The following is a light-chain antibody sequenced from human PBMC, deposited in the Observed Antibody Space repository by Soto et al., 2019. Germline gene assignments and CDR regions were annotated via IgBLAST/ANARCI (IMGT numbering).Light chain of an antibody. CDR3: SSYTSGSPWV. J-gene: IGLJ3*02. CDR1: SSDVGGYNY. Sequence: QSALTQPASVSGSPGQSITISCTGTSSDVGGYNYVSWYQQHPGKAPKFMIYDVSNRPSGVSNRFSGSKSGNTASLTISGLQAEDEADYYCSSYTSGSPWVFGGGTKLTVL. CDR2: DVS. V-gene: IGLV2-14*01.